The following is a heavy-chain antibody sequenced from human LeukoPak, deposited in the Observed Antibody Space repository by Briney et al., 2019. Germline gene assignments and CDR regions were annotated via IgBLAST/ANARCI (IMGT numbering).Heavy chain of an antibody. J-gene: IGHJ4*02. D-gene: IGHD6-19*01. Sequence: ASVKVSCKASGYTFTGYYMHWVRQAPGQGLEWMGRINPNSGGTNYAQKFQGRVTMTRDTSISTAYMELSRLRSDDTAVYYCARVNGSSGWLPVGPYNYWGQGTLVTVSS. CDR3: ARVNGSSGWLPVGPYNY. CDR1: GYTFTGYY. V-gene: IGHV1-2*06. CDR2: INPNSGGT.